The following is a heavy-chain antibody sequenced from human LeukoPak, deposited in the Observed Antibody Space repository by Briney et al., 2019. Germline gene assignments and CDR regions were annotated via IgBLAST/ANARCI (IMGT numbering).Heavy chain of an antibody. J-gene: IGHJ4*02. CDR2: MHHSGST. V-gene: IGHV4-38-2*02. CDR3: ARDRSYYTFDY. D-gene: IGHD3-10*01. Sequence: SETLSLTYAVSGCSISTDYHWGWIRQPPGKGLEWIGSMHHSGSTYYNPSLKSRVTISVDTSKNQVSLKLNSVTAADTAVYYCARDRSYYTFDYWGQGTLVTVSA. CDR1: GCSISTDYH.